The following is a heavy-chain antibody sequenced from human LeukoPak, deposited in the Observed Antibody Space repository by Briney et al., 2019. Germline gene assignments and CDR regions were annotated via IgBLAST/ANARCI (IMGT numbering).Heavy chain of an antibody. CDR3: ARDRGYTYGHPLDY. Sequence: PGGSLRLSCAASGFIFSNYAMHWVRQPPGKGLECVSLIQRDGGEQYYADSVRGRLTISRDNSKNTLYLQMNSLGAEDTAVYYCARDRGYTYGHPLDYWGQGTLVTVSS. V-gene: IGHV3-33*05. J-gene: IGHJ4*02. CDR2: IQRDGGEQ. D-gene: IGHD5-18*01. CDR1: GFIFSNYA.